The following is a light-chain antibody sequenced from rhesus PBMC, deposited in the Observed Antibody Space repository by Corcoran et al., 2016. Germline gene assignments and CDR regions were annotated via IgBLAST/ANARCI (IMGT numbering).Light chain of an antibody. CDR3: QHGYGTPLT. CDR2: VAS. CDR1: QGIGTI. Sequence: DIQMPQSPSSRSASVGDRVTINCRASQGIGTILNWYTQSPGNAPKRLINVASPLQGGFPSRYSGSGSGTDFTLTISSLQPEDFSTYSCQHGYGTPLTFGGGTKVEIK. V-gene: IGKV1-43*01. J-gene: IGKJ4*01.